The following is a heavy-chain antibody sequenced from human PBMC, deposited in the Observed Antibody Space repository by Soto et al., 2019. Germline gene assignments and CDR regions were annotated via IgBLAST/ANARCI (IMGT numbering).Heavy chain of an antibody. V-gene: IGHV3-15*01. CDR3: PRGGGFHCTYLLEP. J-gene: IGHJ5*02. D-gene: IGHD2-2*01. Sequence: PGLSLRRSCAASGFPFNNAGRSWVRHAPGKGLECVARITSKTDCGTTDSTAPVKGRFTISRDDSKNTLYLQMNSLKNEDTAVYYCPRGGGFHCTYLLEPLRQENLTNISS. CDR1: GFPFNNAG. CDR2: ITSKTDCGTT.